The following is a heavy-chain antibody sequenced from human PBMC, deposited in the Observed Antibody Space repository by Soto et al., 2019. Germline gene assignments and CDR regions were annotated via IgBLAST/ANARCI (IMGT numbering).Heavy chain of an antibody. CDR3: AHRDLFGDFDS. CDR2: IYWDDDK. D-gene: IGHD3-10*01. J-gene: IGHJ5*01. V-gene: IGHV2-5*02. CDR1: GFSLTTSGVG. Sequence: QITLKESGPTLVKPTQTLTLTCTFSGFSLTTSGVGVGWIRQPPGKALEWLALIYWDDDKRYSPSLKSRLTVTTHTTRNQVVLTMTNMDPADTATDICAHRDLFGDFDSWGQGTLVTVSS.